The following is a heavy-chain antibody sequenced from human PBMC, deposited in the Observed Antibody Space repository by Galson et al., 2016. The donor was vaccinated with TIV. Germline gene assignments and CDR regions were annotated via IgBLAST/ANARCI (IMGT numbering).Heavy chain of an antibody. CDR1: GYTFGTYG. V-gene: IGHV1-18*01. CDR3: ARDPRHYYGRFDY. CDR2: ISAYSPNT. Sequence: SVKVSCKASGYTFGTYGMSWFRQAPGQGPEWMGWISAYSPNTKYAQKFQDRVTLTTDTSTSTAYMELRSLTSDDTAIYYCARDPRHYYGRFDYLGQGTLVTVSS. J-gene: IGHJ4*02. D-gene: IGHD3-10*01.